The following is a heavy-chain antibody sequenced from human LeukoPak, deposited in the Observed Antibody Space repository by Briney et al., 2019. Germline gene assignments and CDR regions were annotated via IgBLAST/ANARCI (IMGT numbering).Heavy chain of an antibody. J-gene: IGHJ4*02. Sequence: GGSLRLSCAASGFTFSSYWMSWVRQAPGKGLEWVANIKRDGSEKYYVDSVKGRFTISRDNAKNSLYLQMNSLRAEDTAVYYCARVGYQLLSDLDYWGQGTLVTVSS. CDR2: IKRDGSEK. CDR1: GFTFSSYW. D-gene: IGHD2-2*01. CDR3: ARVGYQLLSDLDY. V-gene: IGHV3-7*01.